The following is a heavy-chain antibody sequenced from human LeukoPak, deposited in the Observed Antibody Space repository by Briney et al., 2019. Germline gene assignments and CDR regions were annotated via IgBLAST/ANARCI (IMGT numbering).Heavy chain of an antibody. Sequence: PGRSLRLTCAASGFTFSDYGIHWVRQAPGKGLEWVAVIWYDGSKKYFGDSVKGRFTISRDDSKNTLYLQMNNLRAEDTAVYYCARDFGVTNYHFDYWGQGTLVTVSS. D-gene: IGHD3-16*01. V-gene: IGHV3-33*01. CDR1: GFTFSDYG. J-gene: IGHJ4*02. CDR3: ARDFGVTNYHFDY. CDR2: IWYDGSKK.